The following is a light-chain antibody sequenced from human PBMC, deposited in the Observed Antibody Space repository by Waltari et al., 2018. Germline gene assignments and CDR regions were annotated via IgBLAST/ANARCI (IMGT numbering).Light chain of an antibody. V-gene: IGKV3-11*01. CDR3: QQKFT. Sequence: EIVLTQSPATLSLSPGERATLSCSASQSVTSYLGWYQQKPGQPPRLLIYDASNRATGIPARFSGSGSGTDFTLTISSLEPEDFAVYYCQQKFTFGPGTKVDIK. CDR1: QSVTSY. CDR2: DAS. J-gene: IGKJ3*01.